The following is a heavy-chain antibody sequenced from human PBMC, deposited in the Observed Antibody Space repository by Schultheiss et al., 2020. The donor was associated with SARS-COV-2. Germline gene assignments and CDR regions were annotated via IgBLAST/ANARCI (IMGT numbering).Heavy chain of an antibody. V-gene: IGHV3-15*01. Sequence: GGSLRLSCAASGFTFSSYSMHWVRQAPGKGLEWVGRIKSKIEDGTTDYAAPVKGRFTISRDDSKNTLFLQASSLKIEDTGVYYCTTDSAVTTASDYWGQGTLVTVSS. CDR3: TTDSAVTTASDY. D-gene: IGHD4-17*01. CDR2: IKSKIEDGTT. CDR1: GFTFSSYS. J-gene: IGHJ4*02.